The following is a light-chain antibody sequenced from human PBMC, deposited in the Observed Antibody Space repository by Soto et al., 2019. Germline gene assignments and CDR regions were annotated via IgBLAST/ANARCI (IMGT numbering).Light chain of an antibody. V-gene: IGKV4-1*01. CDR1: QSILYSSNNKNS. J-gene: IGKJ1*01. Sequence: DLVMTQAPDSLAVSLGERATINCKSSQSILYSSNNKNSLAWYQHKPGQPPNLLIYWASTRESGVPARFSGRGSGPDFTLTISRLQAEDVEVYYCQQYYNSPPTFGQWNKVDIK. CDR2: WAS. CDR3: QQYYNSPPT.